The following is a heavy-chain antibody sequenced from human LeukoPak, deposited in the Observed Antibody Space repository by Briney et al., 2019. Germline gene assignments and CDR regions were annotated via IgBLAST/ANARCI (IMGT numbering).Heavy chain of an antibody. D-gene: IGHD3-10*01. CDR1: GYTCTGYY. CDR3: ARDMVQGVFCDY. CDR2: INPNSGGT. Sequence: GASVKVSCKASGYTCTGYYMHWVRQAPGQGLEWMGWINPNSGGTNYAQKFQGRVTMTRDTSISTTYMELSRLRSDDTAVYYGARDMVQGVFCDYWGQGTLVTVSS. V-gene: IGHV1-2*02. J-gene: IGHJ4*02.